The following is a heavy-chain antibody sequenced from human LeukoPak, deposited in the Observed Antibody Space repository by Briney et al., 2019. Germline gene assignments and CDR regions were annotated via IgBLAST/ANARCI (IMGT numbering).Heavy chain of an antibody. Sequence: GGSLRLSCAASGFTFSSSAIHWVRQAPGKGLEWVAVISYDGSNKYYADSVKGRFTISRDNSKNTLYLQMNSLRAEDTAVYYCARVLSGRGSLYDYYYYMDVWGKGTTVTISS. CDR1: GFTFSSSA. V-gene: IGHV3-30*14. CDR2: ISYDGSNK. CDR3: ARVLSGRGSLYDYYYYMDV. D-gene: IGHD3-10*01. J-gene: IGHJ6*03.